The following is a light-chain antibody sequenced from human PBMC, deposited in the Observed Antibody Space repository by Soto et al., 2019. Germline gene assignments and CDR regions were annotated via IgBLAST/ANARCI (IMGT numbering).Light chain of an antibody. J-gene: IGKJ2*01. CDR2: GAS. CDR3: QQYYNWPMYT. CDR1: QSISSN. Sequence: EIVMTQSPATLSVSPGERATLSSRASQSISSNLAWYQQKPGQAPRLLIYGASSRATGIPARFSGSGSGTEFTLTISSLQSEDFAVYYCQQYYNWPMYTFGQGTKLEIK. V-gene: IGKV3-15*01.